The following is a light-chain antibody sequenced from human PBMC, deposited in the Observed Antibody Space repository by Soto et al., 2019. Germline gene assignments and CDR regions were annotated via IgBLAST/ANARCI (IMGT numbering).Light chain of an antibody. V-gene: IGKV2-28*01. Sequence: DIVMPQSPLSLPVTPGEPASISCRSSQSLLYENGYTYFDWYVQKPGQPPQLLINLGSNRPSGVPDRFSGSVSGTDFTLKISRVETEDVGVYYCMQALKPPYTFGQGTKLEIK. CDR1: QSLLYENGYTY. CDR2: LGS. J-gene: IGKJ2*01. CDR3: MQALKPPYT.